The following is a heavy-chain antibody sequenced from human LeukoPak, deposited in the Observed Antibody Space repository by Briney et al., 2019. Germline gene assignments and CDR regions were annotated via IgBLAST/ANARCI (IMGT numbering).Heavy chain of an antibody. D-gene: IGHD6-19*01. Sequence: GESLKISCKGSGYSFTSYWIGWVRQMPGKGLEWMGIIYPGDSDTRYSPSFQGQVTISADKSISTAYLQWSSLKASDTAMYYCASEGGLHSSGWYYFDYWGQGTLVTVSS. CDR1: GYSFTSYW. J-gene: IGHJ4*02. V-gene: IGHV5-51*01. CDR3: ASEGGLHSSGWYYFDY. CDR2: IYPGDSDT.